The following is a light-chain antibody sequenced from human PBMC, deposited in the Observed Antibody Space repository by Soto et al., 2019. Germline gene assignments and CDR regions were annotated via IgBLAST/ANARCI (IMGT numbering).Light chain of an antibody. CDR1: QDISTY. CDR2: AAY. J-gene: IGKJ4*01. CDR3: QKYDNAPLT. V-gene: IGKV1-27*01. Sequence: DIQMTQAPSSLSASVGDRVTITCRARQDISTYLAWYQQKPGKVPKLLISAAYTLQSGVPPRTSGSGSGTDFTLTISSLQPEDVATYYCQKYDNAPLTFGGGTKVEIK.